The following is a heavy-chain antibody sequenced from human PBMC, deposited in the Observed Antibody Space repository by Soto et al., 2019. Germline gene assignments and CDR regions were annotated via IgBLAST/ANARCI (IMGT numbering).Heavy chain of an antibody. Sequence: PGGSLRLSCAASGFTFSSYWMHWVRQAPGKGLVWVSRINSDGSSTSYADSVKGRFTISRDNAKNTLYLQMNSLRAEDTAVYYCARDVAAAAGYDAFDIWGQGTMVTVSS. V-gene: IGHV3-74*01. D-gene: IGHD6-13*01. J-gene: IGHJ3*02. CDR2: INSDGSST. CDR3: ARDVAAAAGYDAFDI. CDR1: GFTFSSYW.